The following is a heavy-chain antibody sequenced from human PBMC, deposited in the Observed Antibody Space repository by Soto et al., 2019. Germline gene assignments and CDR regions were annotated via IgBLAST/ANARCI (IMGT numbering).Heavy chain of an antibody. Sequence: EVQLVESGGGLVQPGGSLRLSCAASGFTFSSYDMHWVRQATGKGLEWVSAIGTAGDTYYPGSVKGRFTISRENAKNSVSLQMNSLRAGDTAVYYCARARRYYYDSSGPETYYYGMDVWGQGTTVTVSS. D-gene: IGHD3-22*01. CDR3: ARARRYYYDSSGPETYYYGMDV. J-gene: IGHJ6*01. V-gene: IGHV3-13*04. CDR2: IGTAGDT. CDR1: GFTFSSYD.